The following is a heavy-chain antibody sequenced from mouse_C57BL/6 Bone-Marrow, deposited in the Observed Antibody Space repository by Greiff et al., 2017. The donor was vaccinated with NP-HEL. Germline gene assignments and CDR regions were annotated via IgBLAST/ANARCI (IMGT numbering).Heavy chain of an antibody. D-gene: IGHD1-1*02. Sequence: VKLMESGAELVRPGASVTLSCKASGYTFTDYEMHWVKQTPVHGLAWIGAIDPETGGTAYNQKFKGKAILTADKSSSTAYMELRSLTSEDSAVYYCTSDYYSFDYWGQGTTLTVSS. J-gene: IGHJ2*01. CDR3: TSDYYSFDY. V-gene: IGHV1-15*01. CDR1: GYTFTDYE. CDR2: IDPETGGT.